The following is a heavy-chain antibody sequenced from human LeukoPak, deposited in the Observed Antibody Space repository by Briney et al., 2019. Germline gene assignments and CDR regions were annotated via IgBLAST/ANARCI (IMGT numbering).Heavy chain of an antibody. CDR2: IIPIFGTA. J-gene: IGHJ4*02. CDR1: GGTFISYA. Sequence: ASVKVSCKASGGTFISYAISWVRQAPGQGVEWMGGIIPIFGTANYAQKFQGRVTITADKSTSTAYMELSSLRSEDTAVYYCATSGYSSGWYGYWGQGTLVTVSS. V-gene: IGHV1-69*06. D-gene: IGHD6-19*01. CDR3: ATSGYSSGWYGY.